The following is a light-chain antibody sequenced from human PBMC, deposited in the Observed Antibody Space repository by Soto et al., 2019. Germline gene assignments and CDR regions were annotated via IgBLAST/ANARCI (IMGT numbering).Light chain of an antibody. Sequence: DIQMTQSPSSVSASVGDRVTITCRAGQSISGCLNWYQQKPGKAPKLLIYEASSLRSGVPSRFSGGGSGTDFTLTISSLQPEDFATYYCQQSFSTPLTFGGGTKVDIK. CDR2: EAS. J-gene: IGKJ4*01. V-gene: IGKV1-39*01. CDR1: QSISGC. CDR3: QQSFSTPLT.